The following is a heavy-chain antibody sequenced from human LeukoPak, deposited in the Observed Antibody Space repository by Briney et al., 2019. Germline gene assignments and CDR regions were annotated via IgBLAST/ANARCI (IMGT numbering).Heavy chain of an antibody. V-gene: IGHV4-34*01. CDR1: GGSISSYY. CDR3: ARVYDYVWGSYRYNIYYFDY. CDR2: INHSGST. J-gene: IGHJ4*02. D-gene: IGHD3-16*02. Sequence: SETLSLTCTVSGGSISSYYWSWIRQPPGKGLEWIGEINHSGSTNYNPSLKSRVTISVDTSKNQFSLKLSSVTAADTAVYYCARVYDYVWGSYRYNIYYFDYWGQGTLVTVSS.